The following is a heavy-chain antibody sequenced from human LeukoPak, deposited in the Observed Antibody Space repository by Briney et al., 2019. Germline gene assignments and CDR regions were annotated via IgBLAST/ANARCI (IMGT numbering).Heavy chain of an antibody. V-gene: IGHV3-48*03. CDR3: ARDIEGYSRSWGLFDY. D-gene: IGHD6-13*01. Sequence: GSLRLSCAASGLTFSSYEMNWVRQAPGKGLGWVSYISSSGSTIYYADSVKGRFTISRDNAKNSLYLQMNSLRAEDTGVYYCARDIEGYSRSWGLFDYWGQGTLVTVSS. CDR2: ISSSGSTI. CDR1: GLTFSSYE. J-gene: IGHJ4*02.